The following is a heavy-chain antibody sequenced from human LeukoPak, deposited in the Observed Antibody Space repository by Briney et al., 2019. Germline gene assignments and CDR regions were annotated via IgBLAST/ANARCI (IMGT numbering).Heavy chain of an antibody. CDR2: IYYTGTT. D-gene: IGHD5-18*01. V-gene: IGHV4-59*08. Sequence: SGPTLVNPSETLSLTCTVSNGSISSFYWTWIRQPPGKGLEWIGYIYYTGTTDYNPSLKSRVTISVDTSMNQFSLKLSSVTAADTAVYYCARHAGYSYGTYYYGMDVWGQGTTVTVSS. CDR3: ARHAGYSYGTYYYGMDV. J-gene: IGHJ6*02. CDR1: NGSISSFY.